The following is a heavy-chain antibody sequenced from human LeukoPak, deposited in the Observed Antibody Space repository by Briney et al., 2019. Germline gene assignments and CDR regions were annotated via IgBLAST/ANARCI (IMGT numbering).Heavy chain of an antibody. CDR3: ACCSSTSCPTGDWYFDL. Sequence: SVKVSCKXSGGTFSSYAISWVRQAPRQGLEWMGGIIPIFGTANYAQKFQGRVTITADESTSTAYMELSSLRSEDTAVYYCACCSSTSCPTGDWYFDLWGRGTLVTVSS. CDR1: GGTFSSYA. V-gene: IGHV1-69*13. CDR2: IIPIFGTA. D-gene: IGHD2-2*01. J-gene: IGHJ2*01.